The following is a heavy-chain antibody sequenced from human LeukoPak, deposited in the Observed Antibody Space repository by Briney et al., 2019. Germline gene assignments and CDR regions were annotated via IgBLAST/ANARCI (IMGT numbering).Heavy chain of an antibody. CDR1: GGSISRGDYY. J-gene: IGHJ3*02. D-gene: IGHD3-22*01. CDR3: ARNFDSYNAFEI. V-gene: IGHV4-31*03. Sequence: SQTLSLTCTVSGGSISRGDYYWSWIRQHPGKGLEWIGYIDYSGSTYYNPSLKSRVTISEDTSKDQFSLKLSSVTAADTAVYYCARNFDSYNAFEIWGQGTMVTVSS. CDR2: IDYSGST.